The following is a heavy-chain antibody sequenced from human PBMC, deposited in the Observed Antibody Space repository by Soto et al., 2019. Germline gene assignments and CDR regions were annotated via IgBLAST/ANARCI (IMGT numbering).Heavy chain of an antibody. CDR1: GYTFTSYD. V-gene: IGHV1-8*01. CDR3: ARKVRPGYSSD. J-gene: IGHJ4*02. D-gene: IGHD1-1*01. CDR2: INPTSEYT. Sequence: ASVKVSCKASGYTFTSYDINWVRQAPGQGLEWVGWINPTSEYTAHAQKFQGRVTLTREISTATAYMELSRLTSEDTAVYFCARKVRPGYSSDWGPGPQVAVSS.